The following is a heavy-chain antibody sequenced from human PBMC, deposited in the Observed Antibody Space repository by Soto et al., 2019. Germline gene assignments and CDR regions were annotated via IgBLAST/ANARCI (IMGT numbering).Heavy chain of an antibody. Sequence: QVQLVQCGAEVKEPGASVRVSCKASGYTFVNFDISWVRQAAGQGLEWLGWMNPGSGQTGYASKFQGRVAMTRDASTGSSHLELSSLTSGDTAVYYCARMSSAGTLNWFDPWGQGTLVTVSS. V-gene: IGHV1-8*01. CDR1: GYTFVNFD. CDR2: MNPGSGQT. CDR3: ARMSSAGTLNWFDP. J-gene: IGHJ5*02. D-gene: IGHD6-13*01.